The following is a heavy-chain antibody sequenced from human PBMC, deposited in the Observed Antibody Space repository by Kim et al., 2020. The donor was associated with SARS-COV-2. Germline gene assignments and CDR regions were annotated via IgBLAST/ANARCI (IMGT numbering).Heavy chain of an antibody. J-gene: IGHJ4*02. Sequence: YHTPSLKSRVTISVDTSKNQFSLRLSSVTAADTAVYYCARHIYFQSFLDYWGQGTLVTVSS. CDR3: ARHIYFQSFLDY. V-gene: IGHV4-39*01. D-gene: IGHD3-9*01.